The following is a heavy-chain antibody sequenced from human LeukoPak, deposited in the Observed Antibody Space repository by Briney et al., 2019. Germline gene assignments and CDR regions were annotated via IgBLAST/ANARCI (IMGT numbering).Heavy chain of an antibody. V-gene: IGHV4-59*01. Sequence: SETLSLTCTVSGGSISSYYWSWIRQPPGQTLEWIGYINYSGSTNFNPSLKSRVTISKDTSENQFSLKLSSVTAADTAVYFCARETILRAANWFDPWGQGTLVTVSS. CDR1: GGSISSYY. J-gene: IGHJ5*02. CDR3: ARETILRAANWFDP. CDR2: INYSGST. D-gene: IGHD3-3*01.